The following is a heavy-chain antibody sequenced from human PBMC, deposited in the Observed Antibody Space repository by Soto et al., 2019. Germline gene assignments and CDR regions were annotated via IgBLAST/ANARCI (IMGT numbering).Heavy chain of an antibody. CDR2: IYSAGST. CDR1: GGSISSYY. Sequence: QVQLQESGPGLVKPSETLSLTCTVSGGSISSYYWSWVRQPAGKGLEWIGRIYSAGSTNYNPSLKSRVSMSVDTSKNQFSLELSSVTAADTAVYYCARETDYGDYFGYWGQGTLVTVSS. CDR3: ARETDYGDYFGY. J-gene: IGHJ4*02. V-gene: IGHV4-4*07. D-gene: IGHD4-17*01.